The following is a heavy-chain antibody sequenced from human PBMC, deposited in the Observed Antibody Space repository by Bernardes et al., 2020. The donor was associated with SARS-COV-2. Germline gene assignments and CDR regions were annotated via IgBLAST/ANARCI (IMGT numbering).Heavy chain of an antibody. D-gene: IGHD3-3*01. CDR3: ANFFPYGALDLNYFDY. Sequence: GGSLRLSCAASGFTFSSYAMSWVRQAPGKGLEWVSAISGSGGSTYYADSVKGRFTISRDNSKNTLYLQMNSLRAEDTAVYYCANFFPYGALDLNYFDYWGQGTLVTVSS. CDR1: GFTFSSYA. CDR2: ISGSGGST. V-gene: IGHV3-23*01. J-gene: IGHJ4*02.